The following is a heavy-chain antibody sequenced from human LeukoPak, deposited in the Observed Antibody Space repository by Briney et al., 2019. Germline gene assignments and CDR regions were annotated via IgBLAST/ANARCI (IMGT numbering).Heavy chain of an antibody. V-gene: IGHV4-34*12. CDR3: ARLSNYGGHSGDGY. J-gene: IGHJ4*02. CDR1: GGSFSGYY. CDR2: IFYSGTT. D-gene: IGHD4-23*01. Sequence: SETLSLTCAVYGGSFSGYYWSWIRQPPGKGLEWMGSIFYSGTTHYNPSLKSRVTISIDTSRNQFSLKLRSVSAADTSVYYCARLSNYGGHSGDGYWGQGTLVTVSS.